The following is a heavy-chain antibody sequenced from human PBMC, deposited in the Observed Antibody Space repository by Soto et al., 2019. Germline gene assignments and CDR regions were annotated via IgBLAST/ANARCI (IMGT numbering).Heavy chain of an antibody. V-gene: IGHV3-30*18. Sequence: QVQLVESGGTVIQPGRSLRLSCAASGFTFSNYGMHWIRQAPGTGLEWVAVISHDENIQVYTDSVKGRFSISRDNSKNTLYLQMSSLRPEDTAVYYCAKLPRSGWHNYYCGMDIWGQGTTVTVSS. CDR1: GFTFSNYG. CDR2: ISHDENIQ. J-gene: IGHJ6*02. CDR3: AKLPRSGWHNYYCGMDI. D-gene: IGHD6-19*01.